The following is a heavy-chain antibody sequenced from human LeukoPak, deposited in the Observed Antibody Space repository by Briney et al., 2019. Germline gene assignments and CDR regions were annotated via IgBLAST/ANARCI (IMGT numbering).Heavy chain of an antibody. CDR3: ARDGSGWTYNWFDP. CDR1: GGSISSSSYY. CDR2: IYYSGST. V-gene: IGHV4-39*07. Sequence: PSETLSLTCTVSGGSISSSSYYWGWIRQPPGKGLEWIGSIYYSGSTYYNPSLKSRVTISVDTSKNQFSLKLSSVTAADTAVYYCARDGSGWTYNWFDPWGQGTLVTVSS. J-gene: IGHJ5*02. D-gene: IGHD6-19*01.